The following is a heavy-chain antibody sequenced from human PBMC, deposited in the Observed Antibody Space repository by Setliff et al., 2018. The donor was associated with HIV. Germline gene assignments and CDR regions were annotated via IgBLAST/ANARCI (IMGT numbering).Heavy chain of an antibody. Sequence: GSLRLSCEISGFTFSNYGMHWVRQAPGKGLEWIGEIDHSGSTNYNPSLKSRVTMSVDTSKNQFSLRLSSVTAADTAVYYCARDQKGYSYGYFNSWGQGTLVTVSS. CDR2: IDHSGST. CDR3: ARDQKGYSYGYFNS. D-gene: IGHD5-18*01. J-gene: IGHJ4*02. V-gene: IGHV4-4*02. CDR1: GFTFSNYG.